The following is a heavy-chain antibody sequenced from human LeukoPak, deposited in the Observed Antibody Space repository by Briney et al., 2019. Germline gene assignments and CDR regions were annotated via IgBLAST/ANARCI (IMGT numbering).Heavy chain of an antibody. J-gene: IGHJ4*02. Sequence: GGSLRLSCAASGFTFSSYAMPWVRQAPGKGLEWVAVISYDGSNKYYADSVKGRFTISRDNSKNTLYLQMNSLRAGDTAVYYCARQLGYCSDGTCYFDSWGQGTLVTVTS. CDR2: ISYDGSNK. CDR1: GFTFSSYA. V-gene: IGHV3-30-3*01. CDR3: ARQLGYCSDGTCYFDS. D-gene: IGHD2-15*01.